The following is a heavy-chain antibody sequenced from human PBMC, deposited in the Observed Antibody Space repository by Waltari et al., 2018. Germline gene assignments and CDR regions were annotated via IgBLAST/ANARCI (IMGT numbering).Heavy chain of an antibody. Sequence: EVKLVESGGGLVHPGGSLRLSWVASGLAVSDAPMSWVRQTPGKGLEWVSIMYPPGSAYNADSVEGRFTISRDISKNMVHLQMNRLRLEDSATYYCATARDEHTAMVYFDNWGQGTLVSVSS. CDR1: GLAVSDAP. J-gene: IGHJ4*02. D-gene: IGHD5-18*01. CDR3: ATARDEHTAMVYFDN. CDR2: MYPPGSA. V-gene: IGHV3-66*02.